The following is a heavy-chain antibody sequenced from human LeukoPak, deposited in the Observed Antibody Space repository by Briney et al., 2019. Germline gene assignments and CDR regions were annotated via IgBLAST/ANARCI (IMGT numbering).Heavy chain of an antibody. Sequence: ASVKVSCKASGGTFSSYAISWVRQAPGQGLEWMGRIIPIFGTANYAQKFQGRVTITTDGSTSTAYMELSSLRSEDTAVYYCASEGYSGYDSNYWGREPWSPSPQ. CDR1: GGTFSSYA. J-gene: IGHJ4*02. D-gene: IGHD5-12*01. CDR3: ASEGYSGYDSNY. V-gene: IGHV1-69*05. CDR2: IIPIFGTA.